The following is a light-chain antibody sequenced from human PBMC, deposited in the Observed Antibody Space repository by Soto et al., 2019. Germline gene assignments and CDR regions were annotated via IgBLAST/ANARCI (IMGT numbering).Light chain of an antibody. J-gene: IGLJ2*01. CDR2: DVS. CDR1: SSEVGGYNY. V-gene: IGLV2-14*01. Sequence: QSVLTQPASVSGSPGQAITISCTGTSSEVGGYNYVSWYQQHPGKAPKLMIYDVSNRPSGVSNRFSGSKSGNTASLTISGLQAEDEADYYCSSYTGSSTYGVFGGGTKLTVL. CDR3: SSYTGSSTYGV.